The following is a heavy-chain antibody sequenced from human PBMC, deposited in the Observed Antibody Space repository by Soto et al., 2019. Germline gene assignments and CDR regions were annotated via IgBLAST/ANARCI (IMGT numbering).Heavy chain of an antibody. J-gene: IGHJ6*04. CDR1: GKAFTSFW. V-gene: IGHV5-51*01. CDR3: ANNDDKGALGF. Sequence: ESLKISCKISGKAFTSFWDVWVRQMPGRGLEWMGNIYPGDSDTRYTPPFQGQVTISADKSTNTAYLQWHSLQASDTALYYCANNDDKGALGFWGKGTRVTVSS. CDR2: IYPGDSDT. D-gene: IGHD1-26*01.